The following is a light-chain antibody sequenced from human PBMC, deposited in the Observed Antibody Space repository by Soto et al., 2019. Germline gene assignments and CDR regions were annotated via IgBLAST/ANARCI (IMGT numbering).Light chain of an antibody. CDR3: QQYNNCPPVT. J-gene: IGKJ5*01. V-gene: IGKV3-15*01. CDR1: QSVSSN. CDR2: GAS. Sequence: ETVMTQSPATLSVSPGERATLSCRASQSVSSNVAWYQQKPGQAPRLLIYGASTRATGIPDRFSGSGSGTEFTLTISSLQSEDFAVYYCQQYNNCPPVTFGQGTRLEIK.